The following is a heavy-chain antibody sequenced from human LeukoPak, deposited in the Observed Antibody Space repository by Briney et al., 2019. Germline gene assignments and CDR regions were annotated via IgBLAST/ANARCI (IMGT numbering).Heavy chain of an antibody. CDR2: IYYSGST. V-gene: IGHV4-30-4*08. J-gene: IGHJ4*02. D-gene: IGHD2-15*01. Sequence: SQTLSLTCTVSGGSISSGDYYWSWIRQPPGKGLEWIGYIYYSGSTYYNPSLKSRVTISVDTSKNQFSLKLSSVTAADTAVYYCASYIVVVVAAADHFGYWGQGTLVTVSS. CDR3: ASYIVVVVAAADHFGY. CDR1: GGSISSGDYY.